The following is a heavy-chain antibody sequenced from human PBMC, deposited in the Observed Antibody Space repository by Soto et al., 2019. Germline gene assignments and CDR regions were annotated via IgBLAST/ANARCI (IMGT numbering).Heavy chain of an antibody. CDR2: IYHSGST. J-gene: IGHJ4*02. D-gene: IGHD1-26*01. V-gene: IGHV4-4*02. Sequence: LALTCAVSGGSISSSNWWRWVRQPPGKGLEWIGEIYHSGSTNYNPSLKSRVTISVDKSKNQFSLKLSSVTAADTAVYYCARGSGSYRYFDYWGQGTLVTVSS. CDR1: GGSISSSNW. CDR3: ARGSGSYRYFDY.